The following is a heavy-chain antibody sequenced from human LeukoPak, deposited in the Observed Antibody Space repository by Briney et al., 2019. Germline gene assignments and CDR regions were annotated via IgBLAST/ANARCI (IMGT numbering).Heavy chain of an antibody. D-gene: IGHD2-2*01. CDR3: ARGSTWFDP. Sequence: SETLSLTCAVYGGSFSGYFWSWIRQPPGKGLEWIGEINHSGSTNYNPSLKSRVTISVDTSKNQFSLKLSSVTAADTAVYYCARGSTWFDPWGQGTLVTVSS. J-gene: IGHJ5*02. CDR2: INHSGST. CDR1: GGSFSGYF. V-gene: IGHV4-34*01.